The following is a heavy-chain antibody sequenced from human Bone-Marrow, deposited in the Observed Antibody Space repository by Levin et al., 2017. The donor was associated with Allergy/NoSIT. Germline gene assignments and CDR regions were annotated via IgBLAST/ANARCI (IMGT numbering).Heavy chain of an antibody. V-gene: IGHV1-2*02. Sequence: ASVKVSCKASGYIFTGHYIQWVRQAPGQGLEWVGWINPNSGGTKYAQKFQGRVIMTRDASISTAYMELSRLRSDDTAVYYCARGDYFDSTGYFYSRAPDDTLDIWGQGTMVTVSS. CDR1: GYIFTGHY. D-gene: IGHD3-22*01. J-gene: IGHJ3*02. CDR3: ARGDYFDSTGYFYSRAPDDTLDI. CDR2: INPNSGGT.